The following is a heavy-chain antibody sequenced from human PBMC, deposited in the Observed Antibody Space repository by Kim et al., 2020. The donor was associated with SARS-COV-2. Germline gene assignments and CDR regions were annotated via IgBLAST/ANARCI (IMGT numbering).Heavy chain of an antibody. V-gene: IGHV1-2*02. J-gene: IGHJ3*02. CDR2: INPNSGGT. Sequence: ASVKVSCKASGYTFTGYYMHWVRQAPGQGLEWMGWINPNSGGTNYAQKFQGRVTMTRDTSISTAYMELSRLRSDDTAVYYCARDDRITIFGVAFGPLTSWAFDIWGQGTMVTVSS. D-gene: IGHD3-3*01. CDR3: ARDDRITIFGVAFGPLTSWAFDI. CDR1: GYTFTGYY.